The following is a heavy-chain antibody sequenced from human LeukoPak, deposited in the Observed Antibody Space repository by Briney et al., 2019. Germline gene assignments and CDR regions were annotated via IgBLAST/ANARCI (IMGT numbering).Heavy chain of an antibody. D-gene: IGHD6-25*01. CDR3: ARGGHDSGWYFAY. J-gene: IGHJ4*02. V-gene: IGHV3-23*01. Sequence: PGGSLRLSCATSGFTFTNYALTWVRQAPGKGLEWVSTTMSGSDGSAYYADSVKGRFTISRDSSKNALYLQMNSLRAEDTAVYYCARGGHDSGWYFAYWGQGTLVAVSS. CDR2: MSGSDGSA. CDR1: GFTFTNYA.